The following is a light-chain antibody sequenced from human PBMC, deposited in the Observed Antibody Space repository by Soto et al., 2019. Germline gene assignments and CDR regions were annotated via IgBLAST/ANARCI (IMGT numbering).Light chain of an antibody. Sequence: QTVLTQPASVSGSPGQSITISCTGTSSDVGGYNYVSWYQQHPGKAPKLMIYDVSNRPSGVSNRFSGSKSGNTASLTISGLQAEDEAVYYCNSYTTSSTYVFGTGTKLTVL. CDR2: DVS. CDR3: NSYTTSSTYV. V-gene: IGLV2-14*01. CDR1: SSDVGGYNY. J-gene: IGLJ1*01.